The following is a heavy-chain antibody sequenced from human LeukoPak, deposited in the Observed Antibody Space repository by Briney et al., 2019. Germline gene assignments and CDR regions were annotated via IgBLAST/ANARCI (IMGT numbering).Heavy chain of an antibody. J-gene: IGHJ3*02. CDR1: GFSFADFA. CDR2: ISRDSGTI. Sequence: PGRSLRLSCAVSGFSFADFAMHWVRQAPWEGLEWVSGISRDSGTIAYANSVKGRFTISRDNAKNSLYLQMNSLRAEDTALYYCAKDNHYGDYWDAFDIWGQGTMVTVS. D-gene: IGHD4-17*01. CDR3: AKDNHYGDYWDAFDI. V-gene: IGHV3-9*01.